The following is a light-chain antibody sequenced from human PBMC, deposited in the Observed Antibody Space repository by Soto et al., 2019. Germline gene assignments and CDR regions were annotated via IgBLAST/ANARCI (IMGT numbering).Light chain of an antibody. V-gene: IGKV2-28*01. CDR1: QSLLHSNGYNY. CDR2: LSS. Sequence: DTVMTQSPLSLPFTHGEPASVSCRSSQSLLHSNGYNYWDWYLQKPGQSPQLLIYLSSNRGSGVPDRFSGSGSGTDCTLQISRVEAEHVGVYYCMQALQTLPRFGQGAKVDLK. J-gene: IGKJ1*01. CDR3: MQALQTLPR.